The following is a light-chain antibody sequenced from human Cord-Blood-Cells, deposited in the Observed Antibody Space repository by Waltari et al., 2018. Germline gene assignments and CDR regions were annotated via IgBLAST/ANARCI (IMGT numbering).Light chain of an antibody. J-gene: IGKJ4*01. V-gene: IGKV1-39*01. CDR2: ASS. Sequence: DIQMTQSPSSLSASVGDRVTITCRASQSISSYLNWYQQKPGKSPNLLIYASSSMQSGAPSRFSGSGSGTDFTLTISSLQPEDFATYYCQQSYSTPVTFGGGTKVEIK. CDR1: QSISSY. CDR3: QQSYSTPVT.